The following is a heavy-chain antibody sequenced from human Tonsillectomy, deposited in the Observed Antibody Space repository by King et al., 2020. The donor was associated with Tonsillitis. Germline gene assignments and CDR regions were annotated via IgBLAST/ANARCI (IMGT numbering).Heavy chain of an antibody. V-gene: IGHV3-30*18. CDR1: GFTFSRYA. CDR2: MSYDGSKK. CDR3: AKDLDFWSGYPPPQFDY. Sequence: QVQLVESGGGVVQPGRSLRLSCAASGFTFSRYAMHWVRQAPGKGLEWGAVMSYDGSKKYYADAVKGRYTISRGNSNNTLHLQMNSRGAEDTAVYYCAKDLDFWSGYPPPQFDYWGQGTLVTVSS. J-gene: IGHJ4*02. D-gene: IGHD3-3*01.